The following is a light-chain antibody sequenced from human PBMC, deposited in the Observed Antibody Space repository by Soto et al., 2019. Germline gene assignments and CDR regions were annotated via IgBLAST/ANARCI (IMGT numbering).Light chain of an antibody. CDR3: QQRYDWLT. J-gene: IGKJ4*01. V-gene: IGKV3-11*01. Sequence: EIVLTQSPATLSLSPWEGATLSCRASQSVSTYLAWYQQKPGQAPRLLIYDASNRATGIPARFSGSGSGTDFTLTISSLEPEDFAVYYCQQRYDWLTFGGGTKVEIK. CDR2: DAS. CDR1: QSVSTY.